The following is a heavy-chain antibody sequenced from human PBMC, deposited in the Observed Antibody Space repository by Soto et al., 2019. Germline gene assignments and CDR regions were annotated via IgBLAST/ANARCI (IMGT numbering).Heavy chain of an antibody. CDR3: AKDKTRYRVFFDY. CDR1: GFTFSSYG. V-gene: IGHV3-30*18. J-gene: IGHJ4*02. CDR2: ISYDGSNK. Sequence: GGSLRLSCAASGFTFSSYGMHWVRQAPGKGLEWVAVISYDGSNKYYADSVKGRFTISRDNSKNTLYLQMNNLRAEDTAVYYCAKDKTRYRVFFDYWGQGTLVTVSS. D-gene: IGHD5-18*01.